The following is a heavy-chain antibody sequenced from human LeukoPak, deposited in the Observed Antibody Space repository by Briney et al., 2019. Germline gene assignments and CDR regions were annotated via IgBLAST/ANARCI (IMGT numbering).Heavy chain of an antibody. CDR1: GGSISSSSYY. CDR2: IYYSGST. D-gene: IGHD3-22*01. CDR3: ASPFYDSSGYWGSGFDY. Sequence: SETLSLTCTVSGGSISSSSYYWGWIRQPPGKGLEWIGSIYYSGSTYYNPSLKSRVTISVDTSENQFSLKLSSVTAADTAVYYCASPFYDSSGYWGSGFDYWGQGTLVTVSS. V-gene: IGHV4-39*01. J-gene: IGHJ4*02.